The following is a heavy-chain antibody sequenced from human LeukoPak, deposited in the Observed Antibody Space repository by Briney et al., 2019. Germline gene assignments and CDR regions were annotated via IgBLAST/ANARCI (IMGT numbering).Heavy chain of an antibody. CDR1: RFTFSNYW. D-gene: IGHD6-19*01. CDR2: IKDDGREK. V-gene: IGHV3-7*05. CDR3: ARVTAVAAVYFFDS. J-gene: IGHJ4*01. Sequence: GGSLRLSCAASRFTFSNYWVSWVRQAPGKGLEWVANIKDDGREKYYVDSVKGRFTISRDNAKNSLYLQMNSLRGEDTAVYYCARVTAVAAVYFFDSWGQGTLVTVSS.